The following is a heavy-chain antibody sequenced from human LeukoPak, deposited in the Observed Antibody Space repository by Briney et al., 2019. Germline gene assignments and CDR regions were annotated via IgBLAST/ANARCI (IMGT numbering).Heavy chain of an antibody. CDR2: IYSSGST. CDR3: ARSAYSTYFDF. V-gene: IGHV4-59*01. Sequence: SETLSLTCTVSGGSISNYYWNWVRQPPGKGREWIGYIYSSGSTNYNPSLKSRVTISVDTSKHHFSLKLTSVTAADTAVYYCARSAYSTYFDFWGRGTLVTVFS. CDR1: GGSISNYY. D-gene: IGHD2-15*01. J-gene: IGHJ4*02.